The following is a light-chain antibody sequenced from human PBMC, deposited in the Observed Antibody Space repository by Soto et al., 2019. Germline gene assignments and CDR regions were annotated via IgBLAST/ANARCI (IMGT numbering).Light chain of an antibody. CDR2: EVS. J-gene: IGLJ3*02. CDR1: SSDVGGYNY. CDR3: NSYTSSSSWV. V-gene: IGLV2-14*01. Sequence: QSVLTQPASVSGSPGQSITISCTGTSSDVGGYNYVSWYQQHPGKAPKLMIYEVSNRPSGVSNRFSGSKSDITASLTISGLQAEDEADYYCNSYTSSSSWVFGGGTKVTVL.